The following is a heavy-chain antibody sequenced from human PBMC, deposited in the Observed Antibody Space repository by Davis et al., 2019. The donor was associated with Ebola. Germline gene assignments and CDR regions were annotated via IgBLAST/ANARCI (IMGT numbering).Heavy chain of an antibody. D-gene: IGHD3-10*01. CDR1: GYTSTSYG. CDR2: TSAYNGNT. Sequence: AASVMVSCKASGYTSTSYGISWVRQEPGQGLEWMGWTSAYNGNTYYAQKFQGRVTMTTDTSTSTAYMELRSLRSVDTAVYYCARVGLRVDYLLRGMDVRGQGTTVTVSS. V-gene: IGHV1-18*04. J-gene: IGHJ6*02. CDR3: ARVGLRVDYLLRGMDV.